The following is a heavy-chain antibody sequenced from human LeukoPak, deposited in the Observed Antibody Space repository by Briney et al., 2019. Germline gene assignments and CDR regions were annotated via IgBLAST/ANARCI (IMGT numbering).Heavy chain of an antibody. D-gene: IGHD5-12*01. Sequence: SETLSLTCTVSGGSVSSGSYYWSWIRQPPGKGLEWIGYIYYSGSTNYNPSLKSRVTISVDTSKDQFSLKLSSVTAADTAVYYCAREASYYYYGMDVWGQGTTVTVSS. CDR3: AREASYYYYGMDV. J-gene: IGHJ6*02. CDR2: IYYSGST. CDR1: GGSVSSGSYY. V-gene: IGHV4-61*01.